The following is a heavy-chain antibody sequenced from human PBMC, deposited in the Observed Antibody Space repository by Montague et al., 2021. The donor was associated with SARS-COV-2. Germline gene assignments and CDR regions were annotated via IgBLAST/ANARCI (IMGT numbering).Heavy chain of an antibody. CDR2: IYHSGST. Sequence: SETLSLTCVVSGGSISRINWWSWVRQPPGKGLEWIGEIYHSGSTNYNPSLKSRVIISVDKSKNQFSLKLSSVTAADTAVYYCARTGYSSGWHSFDYWGQGTLVTVSS. CDR3: ARTGYSSGWHSFDY. CDR1: GGSISRINW. J-gene: IGHJ4*02. V-gene: IGHV4-4*02. D-gene: IGHD6-19*01.